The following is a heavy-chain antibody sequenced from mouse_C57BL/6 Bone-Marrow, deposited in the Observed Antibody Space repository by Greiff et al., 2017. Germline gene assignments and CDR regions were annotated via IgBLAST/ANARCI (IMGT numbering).Heavy chain of an antibody. D-gene: IGHD2-5*01. J-gene: IGHJ4*01. V-gene: IGHV5-17*01. Sequence: EVQLVESGGGLVKPGGSLKLSCAASGFTFSDYGMHWVRQAPEKGLEWVAYISSGSSTIYYADTVKGRFTISRDNAKNTLFLQMTSLRSEDTAMYSCAWGYYSNYGGYAMDYWGQGTSVTVSS. CDR1: GFTFSDYG. CDR2: ISSGSSTI. CDR3: AWGYYSNYGGYAMDY.